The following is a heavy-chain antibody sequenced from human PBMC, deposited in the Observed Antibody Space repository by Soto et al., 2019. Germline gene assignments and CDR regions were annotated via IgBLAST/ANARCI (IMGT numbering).Heavy chain of an antibody. CDR1: GFTFSRYW. CDR2: IKRDGSEK. V-gene: IGHV3-7*01. D-gene: IGHD3-22*01. J-gene: IGHJ4*02. Sequence: GGSLRLSCAASGFTFSRYWMTWVRQAPGKGLEYVANIKRDGSEKYYADSVKGRFTISRDNSKNTLYLQMNSLRAEDTAVYYCARDNLARTYYYDSGGYYYFDYWGQGTLVTVSS. CDR3: ARDNLARTYYYDSGGYYYFDY.